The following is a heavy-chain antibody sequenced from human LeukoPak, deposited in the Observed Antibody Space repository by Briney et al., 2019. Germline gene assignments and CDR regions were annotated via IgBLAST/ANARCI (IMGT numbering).Heavy chain of an antibody. CDR3: ARDGMGYSYGTTHFDY. Sequence: ASVKVSCKASGGTFSSYAISWVRQAPGQGLEWMGGIIPIFGTANYAQKFQGRVTITADESTSTAYMELSSLRSEDTAVYYCARDGMGYSYGTTHFDYWGQGTLVTVSS. V-gene: IGHV1-69*13. D-gene: IGHD5-18*01. CDR2: IIPIFGTA. J-gene: IGHJ4*02. CDR1: GGTFSSYA.